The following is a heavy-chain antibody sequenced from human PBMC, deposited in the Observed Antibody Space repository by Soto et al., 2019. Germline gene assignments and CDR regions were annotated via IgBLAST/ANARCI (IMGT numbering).Heavy chain of an antibody. V-gene: IGHV4-39*01. CDR3: ARPSMTTVGDFDY. CDR1: GGSISSSSYY. D-gene: IGHD4-17*01. Sequence: QLQLQESGPGLVKPSETLSLTCTVSGGSISSSSYYWGWIRQPPGKGLEWIGSIYYSGSTYYNPSRKSRVTISVDTSKNQFSLKLSSVTAADTAVYYCARPSMTTVGDFDYWGQGTLVTVSS. J-gene: IGHJ4*02. CDR2: IYYSGST.